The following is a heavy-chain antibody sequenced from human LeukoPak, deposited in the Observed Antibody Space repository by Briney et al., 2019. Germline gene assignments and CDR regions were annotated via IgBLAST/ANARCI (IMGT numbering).Heavy chain of an antibody. J-gene: IGHJ5*02. D-gene: IGHD5-24*01. Sequence: GGSLRLSCAASGFTVRNNHMSWVRQAPGKGLEWVSVIDSRDNTYHADSVKGRSIISRHTSKNTLYLQMNSLRAEDTAVYYCARESTPLRGAFDPWGPGTLVTVSS. CDR3: ARESTPLRGAFDP. CDR2: IDSRDNT. CDR1: GFTVRNNH. V-gene: IGHV3-53*04.